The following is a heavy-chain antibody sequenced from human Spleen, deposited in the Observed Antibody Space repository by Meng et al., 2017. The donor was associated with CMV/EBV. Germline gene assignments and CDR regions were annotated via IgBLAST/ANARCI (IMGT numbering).Heavy chain of an antibody. CDR1: GFTFNNYA. V-gene: IGHV3-30*14. D-gene: IGHD2-2*01. Sequence: GGSLRLSCAASGFTFNNYAMHWVRQAPGKGLEWVAILSYDGSQRYYTDSVKGRFTISRDNSMDTMYLQMNSLRREDTAVYYCARAAFCSSSTCWYGMDVWGQGTTVTVSS. CDR3: ARAAFCSSSTCWYGMDV. CDR2: LSYDGSQR. J-gene: IGHJ6*02.